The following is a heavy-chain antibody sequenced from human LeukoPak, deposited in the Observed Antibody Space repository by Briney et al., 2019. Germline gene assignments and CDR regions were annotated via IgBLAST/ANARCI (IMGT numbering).Heavy chain of an antibody. J-gene: IGHJ4*02. CDR1: GGSISSSSYY. V-gene: IGHV4-39*07. CDR2: IYYSGST. CDR3: AIGSNINDY. Sequence: SETLSLTCTVSGGSISSSSYYWGWIRQPPGKGLEWIGSIYYSGSTYYNPSLKSRVTISVDTSKNQFSLKLSSVTAADTAVYYCAIGSNINDYWGQGTLVTVSS.